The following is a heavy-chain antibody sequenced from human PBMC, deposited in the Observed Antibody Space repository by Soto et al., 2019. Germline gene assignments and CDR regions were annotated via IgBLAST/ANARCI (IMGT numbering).Heavy chain of an antibody. CDR2: ISGSGGST. D-gene: IGHD5-12*01. J-gene: IGHJ4*02. CDR3: AKGIASGYDFEYYFDY. Sequence: GGSLRLSCAASGFTFSSYAMSWVRQAPGKGLEWVSAISGSGGSTYYADSVKGRFTISRDNSKNTLYLQMNSLRAEDTAVYYCAKGIASGYDFEYYFDYWGQGTLVTVSS. CDR1: GFTFSSYA. V-gene: IGHV3-23*01.